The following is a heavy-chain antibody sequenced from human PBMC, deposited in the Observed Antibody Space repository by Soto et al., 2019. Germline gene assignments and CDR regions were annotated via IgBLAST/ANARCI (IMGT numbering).Heavy chain of an antibody. CDR2: ISNDGNDE. V-gene: IGHV3-30*18. CDR1: GFTFSNYG. Sequence: QVQVVESGGGVVQPGRSLRLSCEASGFTFSNYGMHWVRQAPGKGLEWVAVISNDGNDEYYIDSVKGRFTISRDNSKNTLYLQMNTLNTEDTAMYYCAKDINNGRTHLGADYWGRGTLVTVSS. CDR3: AKDINNGRTHLGADY. J-gene: IGHJ4*02. D-gene: IGHD2-15*01.